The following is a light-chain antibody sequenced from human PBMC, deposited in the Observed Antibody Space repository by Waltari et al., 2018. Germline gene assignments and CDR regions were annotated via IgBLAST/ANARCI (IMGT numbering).Light chain of an antibody. Sequence: DIQMTQSPSSLSASVGDRVTITCRASQSISSNLNWYQQKPGKAPNRLIYAASSLQSGVQSRFSGSGSGTDFTLTISSLQPEDFATYYCQQSYSTPWTFGQGTKVEIK. V-gene: IGKV1-39*01. CDR1: QSISSN. CDR3: QQSYSTPWT. CDR2: AAS. J-gene: IGKJ1*01.